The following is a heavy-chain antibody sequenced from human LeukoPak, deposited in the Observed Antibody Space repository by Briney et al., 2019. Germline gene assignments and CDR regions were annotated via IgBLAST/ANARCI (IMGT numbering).Heavy chain of an antibody. CDR3: ARTSYSSGWLDY. D-gene: IGHD6-19*01. J-gene: IGHJ4*02. CDR1: GYTFTGYY. Sequence: ASVKVSCKASGYTFTGYYMHWVRQDPGQGLEWVGWINPNSGGTNYAQKFQGRVTMTKDTSISTAYMELSRLRSDDTAVYYCARTSYSSGWLDYWGQGTLVTVSS. CDR2: INPNSGGT. V-gene: IGHV1-2*02.